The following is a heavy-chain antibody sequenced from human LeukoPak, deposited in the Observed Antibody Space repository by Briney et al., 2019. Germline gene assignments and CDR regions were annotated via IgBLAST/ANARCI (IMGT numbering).Heavy chain of an antibody. D-gene: IGHD3-3*01. CDR1: GYXFTSYY. V-gene: IGHV1-46*01. J-gene: IGHJ4*02. Sequence: ASVKVSCKASGYXFTSYYIHWVRQAPGQGLEWTGIINPSGGSTSYAQKFQGRVTMTRDTSTSTVYMELSSLSSEDTAVYYCAKGELRFKEFDYWGQGTLVTVSS. CDR2: INPSGGST. CDR3: AKGELRFKEFDY.